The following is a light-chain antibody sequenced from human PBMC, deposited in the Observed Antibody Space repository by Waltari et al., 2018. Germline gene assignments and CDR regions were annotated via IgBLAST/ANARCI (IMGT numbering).Light chain of an antibody. V-gene: IGKV1-5*03. CDR2: KAS. CDR3: LQFDSLWT. J-gene: IGKJ1*01. CDR1: QSISSW. Sequence: DIQITQSPSTLSASVGDRITITCRASQSISSWLAWYQQKPGKAPKLLISKASILESGVPSRFSGSGSGTEFTLTISSLQPDDFATYYCLQFDSLWTFGQGTKVEIK.